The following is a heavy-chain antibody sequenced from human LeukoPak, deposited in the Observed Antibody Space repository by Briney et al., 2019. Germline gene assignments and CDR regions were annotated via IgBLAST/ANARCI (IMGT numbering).Heavy chain of an antibody. V-gene: IGHV3-11*04. D-gene: IGHD3-10*02. CDR3: AELGITMIGGV. Sequence: GGSLRLSCAASGFTFSNAWMSWVRQAPGKGLEWVSYVSSSGSNIYYADSVKGRFTISRDNAKNSLYLQMNSLRAEDTAVYYCAELGITMIGGVWGKGTTVTISS. CDR2: VSSSGSNI. CDR1: GFTFSNAW. J-gene: IGHJ6*04.